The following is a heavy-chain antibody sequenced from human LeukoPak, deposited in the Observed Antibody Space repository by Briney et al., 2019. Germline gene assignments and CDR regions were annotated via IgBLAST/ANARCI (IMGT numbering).Heavy chain of an antibody. V-gene: IGHV4-59*08. CDR3: ARGYEPGIAVAGTPGFDP. Sequence: SETLSLTCTVSGGSISSYYWSWIRQPPGKGLEWIGYIYYSGSTNYNPSLKSRVTISVDTSKNQFSLKLSSATAADAAVYYCARGYEPGIAVAGTPGFDPWGQGTLVTVSS. D-gene: IGHD6-19*01. J-gene: IGHJ5*02. CDR2: IYYSGST. CDR1: GGSISSYY.